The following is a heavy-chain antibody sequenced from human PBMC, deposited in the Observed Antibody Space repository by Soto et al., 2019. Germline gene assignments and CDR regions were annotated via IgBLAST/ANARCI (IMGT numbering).Heavy chain of an antibody. CDR2: ISGSGGST. J-gene: IGHJ3*02. CDR3: AKDPKGATVSGAFDI. V-gene: IGHV3-23*01. D-gene: IGHD1-26*01. CDR1: GFTFSSYA. Sequence: PGGSLRLSCAASGFTFSSYAMSWVRQAPGKGLEWVSAISGSGGSTYYADSVKGRFTISRDNSKNTLYLQMNSLRAEDAAVYYCAKDPKGATVSGAFDIWGQGTMVTVSS.